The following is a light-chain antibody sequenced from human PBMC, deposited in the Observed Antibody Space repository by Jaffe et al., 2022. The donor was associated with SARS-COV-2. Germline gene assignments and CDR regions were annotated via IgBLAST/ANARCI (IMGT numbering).Light chain of an antibody. CDR1: NSDVGAFDH. V-gene: IGLV2-14*03. J-gene: IGLJ2*01. Sequence: QSALTQPASVSGSPGQSIAISCTGTNSDVGAFDHVSWYQQYPGKAPKLMIYEVNRRPSGVPDRFSGSKSGNTASLTISGLQAEDEADYYCNSYTRSNTILFGGGTKLTVL. CDR3: NSYTRSNTIL. CDR2: EVN.